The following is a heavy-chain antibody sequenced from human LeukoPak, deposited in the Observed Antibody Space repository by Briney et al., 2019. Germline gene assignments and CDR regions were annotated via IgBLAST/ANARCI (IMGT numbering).Heavy chain of an antibody. CDR3: VPSANYYYFDY. CDR1: GYTFTNYY. J-gene: IGHJ4*02. D-gene: IGHD4/OR15-4a*01. Sequence: ASVKVSCKASGYTFTNYYMHWVRQGPGLGFEWMGWINPKSGGTSYPQKFQGRLTMTRDTSISTAYMELSRLGSDDTVVYYCVPSANYYYFDYWGQGTLVTVSS. CDR2: INPKSGGT. V-gene: IGHV1-2*02.